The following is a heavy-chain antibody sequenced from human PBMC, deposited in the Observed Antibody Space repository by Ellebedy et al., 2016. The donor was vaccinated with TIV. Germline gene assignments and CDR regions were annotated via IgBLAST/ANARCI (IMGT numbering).Heavy chain of an antibody. CDR1: GGSISSKSHY. D-gene: IGHD4-17*01. CDR3: ASSPYGDYGIGY. J-gene: IGHJ4*02. V-gene: IGHV4-39*01. Sequence: GSLRLSXTVSGGSISSKSHYWGWIRQPPGKGLEWIGSIYYSGSTNYNPSLKSRVTISVDTSKNQFSLKLTSVTAADTAVYYCASSPYGDYGIGYWGQGTLVTVSS. CDR2: IYYSGST.